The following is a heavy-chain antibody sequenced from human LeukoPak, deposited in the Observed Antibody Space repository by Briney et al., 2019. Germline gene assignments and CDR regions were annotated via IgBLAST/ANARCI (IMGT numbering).Heavy chain of an antibody. Sequence: PSQTLSLTCTVSGRPITFGSYYWTWIRQPAGNGLEWVGRIYTSGRTFYNPSLKSRVTISMDTSMNQFSLRLNSVTAADTAVYYCARARVIPASFDDWGQGTLVTVSS. V-gene: IGHV4-61*02. J-gene: IGHJ4*02. CDR2: IYTSGRT. CDR1: GRPITFGSYY. CDR3: ARARVIPASFDD.